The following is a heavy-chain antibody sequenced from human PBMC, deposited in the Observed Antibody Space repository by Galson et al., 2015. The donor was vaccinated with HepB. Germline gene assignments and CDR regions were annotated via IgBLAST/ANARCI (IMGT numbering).Heavy chain of an antibody. Sequence: SVKVSCKASGGTFSTSGISWVRQAPGQGLEWMGRIIPMFGTTKYAQDFQGRVTITADISTSTAYMVLTSLRSEDTAVYYCAKVKRGEGYNPVDYWGSGTLVFVSS. CDR3: AKVKRGEGYNPVDY. J-gene: IGHJ4*02. V-gene: IGHV1-69*06. CDR1: GGTFSTSG. CDR2: IIPMFGTT. D-gene: IGHD5-24*01.